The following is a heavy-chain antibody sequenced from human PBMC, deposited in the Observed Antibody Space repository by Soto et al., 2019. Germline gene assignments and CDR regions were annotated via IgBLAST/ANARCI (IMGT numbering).Heavy chain of an antibody. CDR2: FDPEDGET. Sequence: QVQLVQSGAEVKKPGASVKVSCKVSGYTLTELSMHWVRQAPGKGLEWMGGFDPEDGETIYAQKFQGRVTMTEDTSXDXXYMEQSSLRAEDTAVYSCATDQIGTMIPAEGWFDPWGQGTLVTVSS. D-gene: IGHD3-22*01. CDR1: GYTLTELS. V-gene: IGHV1-24*01. CDR3: ATDQIGTMIPAEGWFDP. J-gene: IGHJ5*02.